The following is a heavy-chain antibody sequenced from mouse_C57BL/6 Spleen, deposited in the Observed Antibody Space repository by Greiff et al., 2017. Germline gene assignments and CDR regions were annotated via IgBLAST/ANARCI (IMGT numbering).Heavy chain of an antibody. Sequence: QVQLQQSGAELVKPGASVKISCKASGYAFSSYWMNWVKQRPGKGLEWIGQIYPGDGDTNYNGKFKGKATLTADKSSSTDYMQLSSLTSEDSAVYFCARGYYGSSPRAMDYWGQGTSVTVSS. V-gene: IGHV1-80*01. CDR3: ARGYYGSSPRAMDY. J-gene: IGHJ4*01. CDR1: GYAFSSYW. D-gene: IGHD1-1*01. CDR2: IYPGDGDT.